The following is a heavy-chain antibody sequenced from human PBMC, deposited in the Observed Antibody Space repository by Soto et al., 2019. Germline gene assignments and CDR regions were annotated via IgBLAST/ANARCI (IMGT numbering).Heavy chain of an antibody. D-gene: IGHD6-25*01. CDR3: VRDKSGFDY. CDR1: GYTFTNNY. CDR2: IYPNGGTT. Sequence: ASVKVSCKTSGYTFTNNYMHWVRQAPGQGLEWMGMIYPNGGTTDYAQKFQGRVTMTSDTSTTTVYMELSSLTADDRAVYYCVRDKSGFDYWGQ. V-gene: IGHV1-46*03. J-gene: IGHJ4*01.